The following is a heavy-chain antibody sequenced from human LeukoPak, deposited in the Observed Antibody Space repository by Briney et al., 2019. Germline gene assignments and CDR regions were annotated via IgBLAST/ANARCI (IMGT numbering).Heavy chain of an antibody. CDR1: GFTFSSYA. Sequence: SGGSLRLSCAASGFTFSSYAMHWVRQAPGKGLEWVAVISYDGSNKYYADSVKGRFTISRDNSKNTLYLQMNSLRAEDTAVYYCARGDQYSSSWYEAPDYYMDVWGKGTTVTVSS. CDR2: ISYDGSNK. CDR3: ARGDQYSSSWYEAPDYYMDV. J-gene: IGHJ6*03. V-gene: IGHV3-30*04. D-gene: IGHD6-13*01.